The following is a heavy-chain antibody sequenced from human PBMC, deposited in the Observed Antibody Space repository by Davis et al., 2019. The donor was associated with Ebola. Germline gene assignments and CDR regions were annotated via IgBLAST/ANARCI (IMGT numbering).Heavy chain of an antibody. CDR3: ARGIYCSGGSCYSFDY. D-gene: IGHD2-15*01. CDR1: GYTFTRYS. Sequence: ASVKVSCKASGYTFTRYSINWVRQAPGIGLEWMGSFDPEDGESIYAQKFQGRVTITRDTSASTAYMELSSLRSEDTAVYYCARGIYCSGGSCYSFDYWGQGTLVTVSS. V-gene: IGHV1-24*01. J-gene: IGHJ4*02. CDR2: FDPEDGES.